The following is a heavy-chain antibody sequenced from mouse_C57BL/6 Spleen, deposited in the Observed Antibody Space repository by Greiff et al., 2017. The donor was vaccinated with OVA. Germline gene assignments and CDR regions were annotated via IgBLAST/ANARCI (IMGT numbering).Heavy chain of an antibody. J-gene: IGHJ3*01. CDR3: ARDGYYSFAY. D-gene: IGHD2-3*01. V-gene: IGHV5-4*01. CDR2: ISDGGSYT. Sequence: EVMLVESGGGLVKPGGSLKLSCAASGFTFSSYAMSWVRQTPEKRLEWVATISDGGSYTYYPDNVKGRFTISRDNAKNNLYLQMSHLKSEDTAMDYCARDGYYSFAYWGQGTLVTVSA. CDR1: GFTFSSYA.